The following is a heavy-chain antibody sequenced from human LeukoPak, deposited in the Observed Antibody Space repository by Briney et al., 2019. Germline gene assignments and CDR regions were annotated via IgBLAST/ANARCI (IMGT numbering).Heavy chain of an antibody. D-gene: IGHD3-22*01. J-gene: IGHJ4*02. CDR1: GGSFSGYY. V-gene: IGHV4-34*01. CDR3: ARGGDSTGYNY. CDR2: INHSGST. Sequence: PSETLSLTCAVYGGSFSGYYWSWIRQPPGKGLEWIGEINHSGSTNYNPSLKSRVTISVDTSKNHFSLRLSSVTAADTAMYHCARGGDSTGYNYWGQGTLVIVSS.